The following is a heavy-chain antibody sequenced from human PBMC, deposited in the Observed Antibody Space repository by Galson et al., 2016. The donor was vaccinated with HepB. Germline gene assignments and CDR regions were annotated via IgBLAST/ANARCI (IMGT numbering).Heavy chain of an antibody. V-gene: IGHV4-39*01. Sequence: SETLSLTCTASDDSISSNNYYWVWIRQPPGKGLEWIGHIYHSGTTSYSPSLSRRVTISVDTPRNQFSLNLRSVTAADTAVYYCARRRLARVQVTSSPQRNEWDGWGPGTTVTVSS. D-gene: IGHD6-6*01. CDR1: DDSISSNNYY. J-gene: IGHJ6*02. CDR2: IYHSGTT. CDR3: ARRRLARVQVTSSPQRNEWDG.